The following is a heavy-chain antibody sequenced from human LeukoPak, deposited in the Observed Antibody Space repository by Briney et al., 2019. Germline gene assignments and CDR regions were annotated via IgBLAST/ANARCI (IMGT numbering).Heavy chain of an antibody. J-gene: IGHJ5*02. D-gene: IGHD3-10*01. CDR3: ASAYYGSGSYYNVLGWFDP. V-gene: IGHV5-51*01. Sequence: GESLKISCKGSGYSFTSYWIGWVRQMPGKGLEWMGIIYPGDSDTRYSPSFQGQVTISADKSISTAYLQWSSLKASDTAMYYCASAYYGSGSYYNVLGWFDPWGQGTLVTVSS. CDR2: IYPGDSDT. CDR1: GYSFTSYW.